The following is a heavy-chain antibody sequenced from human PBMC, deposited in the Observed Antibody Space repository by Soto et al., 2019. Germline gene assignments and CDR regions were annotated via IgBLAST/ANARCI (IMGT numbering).Heavy chain of an antibody. J-gene: IGHJ4*02. CDR1: GFTFSDYY. CDR2: ISSSSSYT. D-gene: IGHD3-10*01. CDR3: ARVTPQDYYDSGRIYELFDY. Sequence: QVQLVESGGGLVKPGGSLRLSCAASGFTFSDYYMSWIRQAPRKGLEWVSYISSSSSYTNYADSVKGRFTISRDNAKNSLYLQMNSLRAEDTAVYYCARVTPQDYYDSGRIYELFDYWGQGTLVTVSS. V-gene: IGHV3-11*06.